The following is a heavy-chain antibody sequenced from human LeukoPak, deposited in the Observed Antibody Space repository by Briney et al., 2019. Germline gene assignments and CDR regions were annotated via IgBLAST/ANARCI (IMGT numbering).Heavy chain of an antibody. D-gene: IGHD2-15*01. CDR3: ATAGGDGSRMGFDP. Sequence: GGSLRLSCADPGFTFSRYWMHWVRQTPGKGLVWVSCISADGSVTRYADSVKGRFTISRDNTKSTLYLQMHSLRAEDTAVYYCATAGGDGSRMGFDPWGQGTLVTASS. V-gene: IGHV3-74*01. J-gene: IGHJ5*02. CDR2: ISADGSVT. CDR1: GFTFSRYW.